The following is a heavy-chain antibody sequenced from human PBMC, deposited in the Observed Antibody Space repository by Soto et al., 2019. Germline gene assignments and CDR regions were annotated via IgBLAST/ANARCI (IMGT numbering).Heavy chain of an antibody. J-gene: IGHJ6*02. CDR3: VAAPINRSGGSCHSLYYYGMDV. D-gene: IGHD2-15*01. CDR2: IIPVLDIG. V-gene: IGHV1-69*02. CDR1: GGTFSSNI. Sequence: QVQLVQSGAEVKKPGSSVKVSCKASGGTFSSNIITWVRQAPGQGLEWMGRIIPVLDIGSYAQKFQGRVTITAVKSTSTAYMELSSLRSEDTAVYYCVAAPINRSGGSCHSLYYYGMDVWGQGTTVTVSS.